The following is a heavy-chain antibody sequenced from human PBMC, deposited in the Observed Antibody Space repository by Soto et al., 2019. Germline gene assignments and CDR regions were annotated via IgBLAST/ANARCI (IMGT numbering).Heavy chain of an antibody. CDR1: GGTFSSYT. Sequence: QVQLVQSGAEVKKPGSSVKVSCKASGGTFSSYTISWVRQAPGQGLEWMGRIIPILGIANYAQKFQGRVTITADKATSTADMELSSLRSEDTAVYYCARVERMVVRGVDYGMDVWGQGTTVTVSS. CDR2: IIPILGIA. D-gene: IGHD3-10*01. V-gene: IGHV1-69*02. J-gene: IGHJ6*02. CDR3: ARVERMVVRGVDYGMDV.